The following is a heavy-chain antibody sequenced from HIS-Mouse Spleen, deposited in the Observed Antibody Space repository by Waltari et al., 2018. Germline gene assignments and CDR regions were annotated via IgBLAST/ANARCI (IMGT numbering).Heavy chain of an antibody. CDR1: GFTFSSYS. CDR3: AREDLDY. J-gene: IGHJ4*02. CDR2: ISSSSSYI. Sequence: EVQLVESGGGLVKPGGSLRLSCAASGFTFSSYSMNWVRQGPGKGWEWGSSISSSSSYIYDADSVKGRFTISRDNAKNSRYLQMNSLRAEDTAVYYCAREDLDYWGQGTLVTVSS. V-gene: IGHV3-21*01.